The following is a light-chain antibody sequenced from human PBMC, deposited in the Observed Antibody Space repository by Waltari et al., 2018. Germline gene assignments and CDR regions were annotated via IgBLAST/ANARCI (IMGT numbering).Light chain of an antibody. CDR1: SPNIGSNF. CDR3: AAWDDSLRRKV. J-gene: IGLJ3*02. CDR2: WNK. Sequence: QSVLTQPPSVSGTPGQRVTIPCSGSSPNIGSNFVYWYQQFPGTAPKLLNYWNKQRPSGVPDRFSGSKSGTSTPLAISGLRSEGEADYYCAAWDDSLRRKVFGGGTKLTVL. V-gene: IGLV1-47*01.